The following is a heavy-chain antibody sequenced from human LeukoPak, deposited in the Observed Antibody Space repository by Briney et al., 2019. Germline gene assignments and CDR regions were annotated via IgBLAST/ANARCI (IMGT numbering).Heavy chain of an antibody. CDR2: IIPIFGTA. Sequence: SVKVSCKASGGTFSSYAISWVRQAPGQGLEWMGGIIPIFGTANYAQKFQGRVTITADKSTSTAYMELSSLRSEDTAVYYCARGSAIFGVVTETGFDYWGQGTLVTVSS. D-gene: IGHD3-3*01. CDR1: GGTFSSYA. CDR3: ARGSAIFGVVTETGFDY. V-gene: IGHV1-69*06. J-gene: IGHJ4*02.